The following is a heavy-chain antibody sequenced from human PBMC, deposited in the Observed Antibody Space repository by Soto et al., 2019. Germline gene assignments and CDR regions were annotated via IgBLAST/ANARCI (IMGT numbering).Heavy chain of an antibody. D-gene: IGHD4-17*01. CDR2: IIPIFGTA. V-gene: IGHV1-69*06. Sequence: ASVKVSCKASGGTFSSYAISWVRQAPGQGLEWMGGIIPIFGTANYAQKFQGRVTITADKSTSTAYMELSSLRSEDTAVYYCARDAGDYRTGYYGMDVWGQGTTVTVSS. CDR3: ARDAGDYRTGYYGMDV. CDR1: GGTFSSYA. J-gene: IGHJ6*02.